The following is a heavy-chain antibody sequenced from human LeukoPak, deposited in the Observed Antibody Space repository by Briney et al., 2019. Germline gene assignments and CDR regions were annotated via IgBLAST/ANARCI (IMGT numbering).Heavy chain of an antibody. Sequence: ASVKVSCKASGYTFTGYYMHWVRQAPGQGLEWMGWISAYNGNTNYAQKLQGRVTMTRNTSISTAYMELSSLRSEDTAVYYCARMGLYGDSNFDYWGQGTLVTVSS. V-gene: IGHV1-2*02. CDR1: GYTFTGYY. J-gene: IGHJ4*02. D-gene: IGHD4-17*01. CDR3: ARMGLYGDSNFDY. CDR2: ISAYNGNT.